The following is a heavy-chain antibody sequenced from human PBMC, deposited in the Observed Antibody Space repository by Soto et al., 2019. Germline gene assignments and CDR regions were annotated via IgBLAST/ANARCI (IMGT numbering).Heavy chain of an antibody. D-gene: IGHD2-2*01. CDR3: ARERYQVISDGMDV. CDR1: GYTFTGYY. CDR2: INPQTGGT. J-gene: IGHJ6*02. Sequence: ASVKVSCKASGYTFTGYYIHWVREAPGQGLEWMGWINPQTGGTSYAQKFQGRVTLSRDTSINTAYLELSRLRFDDAAVYFCARERYQVISDGMDVWGQGITVTVSS. V-gene: IGHV1-2*02.